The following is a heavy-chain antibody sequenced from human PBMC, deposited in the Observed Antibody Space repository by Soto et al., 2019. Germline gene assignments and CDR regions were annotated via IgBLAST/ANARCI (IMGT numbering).Heavy chain of an antibody. CDR2: IYYSGGT. CDR3: ARTPWI. Sequence: SETLSLTCTVSGGSVSGGVYYWNWIRQHPEKGLEWIGYIYYSGGTYYNPSLRSRVTISADTSKNQFSLKLSSVTVADTAVYYCARTPWIWGQGTMVTVSS. J-gene: IGHJ3*02. V-gene: IGHV4-31*03. CDR1: GGSVSGGVYY.